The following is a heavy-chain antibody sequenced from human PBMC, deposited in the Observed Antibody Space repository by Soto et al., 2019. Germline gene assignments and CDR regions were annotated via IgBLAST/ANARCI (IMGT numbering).Heavy chain of an antibody. CDR1: GGSISSGGYY. CDR3: ARGRMGSSWYGGGYFDY. Sequence: PSETLSLTCTVSGGSISSGGYYWSWIRQHPGKGLEWIGYIYYSGSTYYNPSLKSRVTISVDTSKNQFSLKPSSVTAADTAVYYCARGRMGSSWYGGGYFDYWGQGTLVTVSS. J-gene: IGHJ4*02. V-gene: IGHV4-31*03. D-gene: IGHD6-13*01. CDR2: IYYSGST.